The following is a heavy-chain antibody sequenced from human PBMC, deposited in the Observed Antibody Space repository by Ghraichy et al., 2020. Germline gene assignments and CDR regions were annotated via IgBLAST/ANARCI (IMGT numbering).Heavy chain of an antibody. CDR1: GFTFSSYA. Sequence: GGSLRLSCAASGFTFSSYAMSWVRQAPGKGLEWVSAISGRGGSTYYADSVKGRFTISRDNSKNTLYLQMNSLRAEDTAVYYCAKAWQQYFDILTGLFDYWGQGTLVTVSS. CDR2: ISGRGGST. D-gene: IGHD3-9*01. J-gene: IGHJ4*02. V-gene: IGHV3-23*01. CDR3: AKAWQQYFDILTGLFDY.